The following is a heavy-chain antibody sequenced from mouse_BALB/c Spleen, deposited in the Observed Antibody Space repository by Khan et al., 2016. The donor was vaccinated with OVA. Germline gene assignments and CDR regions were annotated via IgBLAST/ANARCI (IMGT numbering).Heavy chain of an antibody. CDR3: RISTINA. J-gene: IGHJ2*01. CDR1: GYNIKDIY. CDR2: TDPANGNT. V-gene: IGHV14-3*02. Sequence: VQLKQSGAELVKPAASLKLSCTASGYNIKDIYIHWVKQRPEKGLERIRRTDPANGNTKYDPKFQGKATITAYTSSNTAYLQLSSLTSEDTAVYYCRISTINAWGQGTTLTVSS.